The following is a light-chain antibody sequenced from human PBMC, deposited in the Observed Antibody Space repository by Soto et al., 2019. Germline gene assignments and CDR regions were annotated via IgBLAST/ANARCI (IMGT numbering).Light chain of an antibody. CDR3: QQYNNYPWT. CDR1: QSINSS. V-gene: IGKV1-5*01. CDR2: DAS. Sequence: IQMPESPSTLSASPGDRATLSCRASQSINSSLAWYQQKPGQAPNLLIYDASTLESGVPARFSGGGSGTEFTLTISSLQPDDFSTFYCQQYNNYPWTFGQGTKVDIK. J-gene: IGKJ1*01.